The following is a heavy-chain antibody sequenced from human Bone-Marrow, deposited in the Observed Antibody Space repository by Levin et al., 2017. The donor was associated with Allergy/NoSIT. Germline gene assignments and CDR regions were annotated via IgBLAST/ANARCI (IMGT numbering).Heavy chain of an antibody. CDR2: VYHSGTT. Sequence: SETLSLTCTVSGASVRSGAYYWSWLRQPPGGGLEWIGYVYHSGTTFYNQSLQGRVTMSVDLSKSQLSLRLTSVTATDTAVYYCARLQSTNVFGPLQNWGQGSRVTVSS. J-gene: IGHJ1*01. CDR1: GASVRSGAYY. D-gene: IGHD3/OR15-3a*01. CDR3: ARLQSTNVFGPLQN. V-gene: IGHV4-30-4*01.